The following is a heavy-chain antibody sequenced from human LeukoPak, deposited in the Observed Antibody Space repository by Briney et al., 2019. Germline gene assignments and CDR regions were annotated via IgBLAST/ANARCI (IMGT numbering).Heavy chain of an antibody. CDR2: INPNGGGT. D-gene: IGHD1-26*01. CDR1: GGTFSSYA. V-gene: IGHV1-2*02. J-gene: IGHJ4*02. CDR3: ARHRDPSGSYFYLDY. Sequence: ASVKVSCKAPGGTFSSYAISWVRQAPGQGLEWMGWINPNGGGTNYAQKFQDRVTMTRDTSISTAYMELNRLTSDDTAVFYCARHRDPSGSYFYLDYWGQGTLVTVSS.